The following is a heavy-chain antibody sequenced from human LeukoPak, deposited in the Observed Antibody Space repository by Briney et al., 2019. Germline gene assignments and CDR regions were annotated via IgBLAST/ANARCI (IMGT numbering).Heavy chain of an antibody. CDR1: GFTFSSYV. Sequence: GGSLRLSCAASGFTFSSYVMYWVRQASGKGLEYVSAISSNGGSTYYANSVKGRFTISRDNSKNTLYLQMGSLRAEDMAVYYCARESGGDYTFDYWGQGTLVTVSS. J-gene: IGHJ4*02. CDR2: ISSNGGST. D-gene: IGHD4-17*01. V-gene: IGHV3-64*01. CDR3: ARESGGDYTFDY.